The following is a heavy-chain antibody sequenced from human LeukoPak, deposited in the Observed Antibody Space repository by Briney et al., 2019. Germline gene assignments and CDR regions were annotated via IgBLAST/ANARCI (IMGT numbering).Heavy chain of an antibody. CDR3: ARAIAVAGELDY. V-gene: IGHV3-48*03. J-gene: IGHJ4*02. CDR2: ISSSGTTI. CDR1: GFTFSSYE. D-gene: IGHD6-19*01. Sequence: QTGGSLRLSCAASGFTFSSYEMHWVRQAPGKGLEWVSYISSSGTTIYYADSVKGRFTISRDNSKNTLYLQMNSLRAEDTAVYYCARAIAVAGELDYWGQGTLVTVSS.